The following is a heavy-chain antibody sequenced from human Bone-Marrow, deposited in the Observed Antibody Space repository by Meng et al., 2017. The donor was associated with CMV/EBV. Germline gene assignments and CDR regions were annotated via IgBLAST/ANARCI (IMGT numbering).Heavy chain of an antibody. D-gene: IGHD4-23*01. CDR2: ISWNSGSI. V-gene: IGHV3-9*01. J-gene: IGHJ6*02. CDR3: AKTLGGYYYGMDV. CDR1: GFTFDDYA. Sequence: GGSLRLSCAASGFTFDDYAMHWVRQVPGKGLEWVSGISWNSGSIGYADSVKGRFTISRDNAKNSLYLQMNSLRVEDTALYYCAKTLGGYYYGMDVWGQETTVTVSS.